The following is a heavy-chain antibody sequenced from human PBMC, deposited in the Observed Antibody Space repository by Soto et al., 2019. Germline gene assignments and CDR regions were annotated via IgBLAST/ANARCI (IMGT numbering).Heavy chain of an antibody. D-gene: IGHD2-21*02. CDR2: INRNDGST. CDR1: GFTFDDYG. CDR3: ARGQPQCDSWGGFDH. Sequence: EVQLVESGGGVVRPGGSLRLSCAASGFTFDDYGMSWVRQAPGKGLEWVSGINRNDGSTAYADFVKGRFTIARDNAKNSLYLQMNTLRAEDTALYQCARGQPQCDSWGGFDHWGQGTLVTVSS. V-gene: IGHV3-20*01. J-gene: IGHJ5*02.